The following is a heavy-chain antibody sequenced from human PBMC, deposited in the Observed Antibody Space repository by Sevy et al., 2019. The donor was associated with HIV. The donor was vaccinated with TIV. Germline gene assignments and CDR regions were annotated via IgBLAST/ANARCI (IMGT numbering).Heavy chain of an antibody. J-gene: IGHJ3*02. CDR3: ARDWAVTGAFDI. CDR1: GFTFSSYG. V-gene: IGHV3-33*01. CDR2: IWYDGSNK. D-gene: IGHD4-17*01. Sequence: GGSLRLSCAASGFTFSSYGMHWVRQAPGKGLEWVAVIWYDGSNKYYADSVKGRFTISRDNSKNALYLQMNSLRAEDTAVYYCARDWAVTGAFDIGGQGKMVTVSS.